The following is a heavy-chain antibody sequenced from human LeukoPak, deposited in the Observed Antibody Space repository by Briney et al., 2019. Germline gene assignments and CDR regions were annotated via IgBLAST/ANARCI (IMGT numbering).Heavy chain of an antibody. CDR3: ATYDSSGYYGY. J-gene: IGHJ4*02. V-gene: IGHV3-23*01. CDR1: GFTFSSYA. D-gene: IGHD3-22*01. CDR2: ISDTGATT. Sequence: PGGSLRLSYAGSGFTFSSYAMSWVRQAPGKGLEWVSAISDTGATTYDADSVKGRFTISRDNSKNTLYLQMNSLRAEDTAVYYCATYDSSGYYGYWGQGTLVTVSS.